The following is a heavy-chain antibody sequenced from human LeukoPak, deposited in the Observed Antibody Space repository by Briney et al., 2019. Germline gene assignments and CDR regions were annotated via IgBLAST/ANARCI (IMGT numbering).Heavy chain of an antibody. CDR1: GDSISSYNYF. CDR3: ARASSGYYWDFDF. CDR2: IYYSGNT. V-gene: IGHV4-39*01. J-gene: IGHJ4*02. D-gene: IGHD3-22*01. Sequence: PSEPLSLTCTVSGDSISSYNYFWGWIRQPPGKGLEWIGSIYYSGNTYYNPSLKSRVTISADTSKNQFSLKVTSVTAADTAVYYCARASSGYYWDFDFWGQGTLVTVSS.